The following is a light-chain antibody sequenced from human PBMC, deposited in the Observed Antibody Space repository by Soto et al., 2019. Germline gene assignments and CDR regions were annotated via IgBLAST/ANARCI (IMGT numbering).Light chain of an antibody. CDR1: SSDVGGYNH. CDR2: EVS. V-gene: IGLV2-14*01. Sequence: QSALTQPASVSGSPGQSITISCTGTSSDVGGYNHVSWYQQHPGKAPQLMIYEVSHRPSGISSRFSGSKSGNTASLTISGLQAEDEADYYCSSYSDRNLQLYVFVTGTKLTVL. CDR3: SSYSDRNLQLYV. J-gene: IGLJ1*01.